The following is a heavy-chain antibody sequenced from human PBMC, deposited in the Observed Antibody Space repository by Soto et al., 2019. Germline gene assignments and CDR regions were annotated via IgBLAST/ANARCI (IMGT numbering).Heavy chain of an antibody. Sequence: KPSETLSLTGAVSGGSISSTNWWTWVRQSPGRGLEWIGEIYHSGTTNYSPSLKSRVNIAVDMSTNHLSLTLISVTAADTAVYYCAFPATADFDYWGKGILVTVSS. J-gene: IGHJ4*02. CDR2: IYHSGTT. CDR3: AFPATADFDY. D-gene: IGHD6-13*01. CDR1: GGSISSTNW. V-gene: IGHV4-4*02.